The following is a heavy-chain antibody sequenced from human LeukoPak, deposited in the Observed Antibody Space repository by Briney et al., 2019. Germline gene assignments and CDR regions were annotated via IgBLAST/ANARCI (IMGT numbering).Heavy chain of an antibody. CDR3: AKDQGSGYPSPSNWYFDL. D-gene: IGHD3-22*01. CDR2: ISWNSGSI. CDR1: GLTFNDYS. V-gene: IGHV3-9*01. J-gene: IGHJ2*01. Sequence: GGSLRLSCAASGLTFNDYSMSWIRQAPGKGLEWVSGISWNSGSIGYADSVKGRFTISRDNAKNSLYLQMNSLRAEDTALYYCAKDQGSGYPSPSNWYFDLWGRGTLVTVSS.